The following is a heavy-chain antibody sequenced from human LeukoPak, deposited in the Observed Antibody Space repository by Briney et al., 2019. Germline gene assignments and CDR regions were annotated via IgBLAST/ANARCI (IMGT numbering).Heavy chain of an antibody. CDR2: ISGSGSHT. CDR1: GFTFNSYA. Sequence: GGSLRLSCAASGFTFNSYAMNWVRQAPGKGLEWVSSISGSGSHTYYADSVQGRFTVSRDNSKNTVNLHLNTVRAEDTAVYYCAKERVSSGMTEGVLHMWGQGTTVSVSS. J-gene: IGHJ3*02. CDR3: AKERVSSGMTEGVLHM. V-gene: IGHV3-23*01. D-gene: IGHD2-8*01.